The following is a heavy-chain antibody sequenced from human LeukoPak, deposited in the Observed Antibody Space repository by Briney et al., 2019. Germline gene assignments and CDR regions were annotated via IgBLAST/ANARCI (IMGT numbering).Heavy chain of an antibody. CDR1: GFTFSTAW. J-gene: IGHJ4*02. CDR2: IKSKTDGGTT. V-gene: IGHV3-15*01. CDR3: CYAPDY. Sequence: GGSLRLSCAASGFTFSTAWMSWVRQAPGKGLEWVGRIKSKTDGGTTEYAAPVKGRFTISRDDSKNTLYLQMNSLIIEDTAVYYCCYAPDYWGQGTLVTVSS. D-gene: IGHD2-2*01.